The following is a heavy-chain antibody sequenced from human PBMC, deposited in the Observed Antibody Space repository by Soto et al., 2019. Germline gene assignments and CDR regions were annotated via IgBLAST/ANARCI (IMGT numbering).Heavy chain of an antibody. D-gene: IGHD6-13*01. J-gene: IGHJ6*02. CDR3: SRLKESSSWSHYYYYGMDV. CDR2: INHSGST. CDR1: GGSFSGYY. V-gene: IGHV4-34*01. Sequence: QVQLQQWGAGLLKPSETLSLTCAVYGGSFSGYYWSWIRQPPGKGLEWIGEINHSGSTNYNPSLKSRVTISVDTSKNQFSLKLSSVTAADTAVYYWSRLKESSSWSHYYYYGMDVWGQGTTVTVSS.